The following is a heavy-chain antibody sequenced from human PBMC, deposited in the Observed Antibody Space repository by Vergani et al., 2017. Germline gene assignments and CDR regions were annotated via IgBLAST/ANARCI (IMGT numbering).Heavy chain of an antibody. CDR3: AKALIPGYYYYYMDF. CDR1: GFTFSSYA. V-gene: IGHV3-23*01. Sequence: EVQLLESGGGLVQPGGSLRLSCAASGFTFSSYAMSWVRLAPGKGLEWVSAINRSGGRTYYADSVKGRFTISRDNSKNTLYLQMNSLRAEETAVYYCAKALIPGYYYYYMDFWGKGTTVTVSS. J-gene: IGHJ6*03. CDR2: INRSGGRT.